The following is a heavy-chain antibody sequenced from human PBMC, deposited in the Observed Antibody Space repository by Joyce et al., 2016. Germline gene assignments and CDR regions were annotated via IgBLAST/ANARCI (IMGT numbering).Heavy chain of an antibody. V-gene: IGHV1-69*06. D-gene: IGHD3-9*01. Sequence: QVQLVQSGTEVQKPGSSVMVSCKASGGTFSSYSISWVRQTPRQGLQWRGGIRLIFETANYAQNFQGRVTITADKSTNTAYMELSSLRSEDTGMYYCVAGKSPTDFDWLLYPFDYWGQGTLVTVSS. J-gene: IGHJ4*02. CDR1: GGTFSSYS. CDR3: VAGKSPTDFDWLLYPFDY. CDR2: IRLIFETA.